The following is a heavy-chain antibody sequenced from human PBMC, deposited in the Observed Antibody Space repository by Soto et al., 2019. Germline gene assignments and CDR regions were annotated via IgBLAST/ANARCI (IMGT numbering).Heavy chain of an antibody. Sequence: GGSLRLSCAASGFTFSSYGMHWVRQAPGKGLEWVAVISYDGSNKYYADSVKGRFTISRDNSKNTLYLQMNSLRAEDTAVYYCAKDYSNYHRFFTYWGQGTLVTVSS. CDR2: ISYDGSNK. V-gene: IGHV3-30*18. CDR3: AKDYSNYHRFFTY. CDR1: GFTFSSYG. J-gene: IGHJ4*02. D-gene: IGHD4-4*01.